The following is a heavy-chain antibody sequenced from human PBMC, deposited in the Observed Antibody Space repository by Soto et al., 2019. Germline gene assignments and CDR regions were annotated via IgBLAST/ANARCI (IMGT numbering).Heavy chain of an antibody. J-gene: IGHJ4*02. V-gene: IGHV1-18*01. CDR3: ARGRYGDY. CDR2: ISAHNGNT. CDR1: GYAFTTYG. Sequence: QVHLVQSGAEVKKPGASVKVSCKGSGYAFTTYGITWVRQAPGQGLEWMGWISAHNGNTNYAQKLQGRVTVTRDTSTSTAYMELRSLRSVDTAVYYCARGRYGDYWGQGARVTVSS. D-gene: IGHD1-1*01.